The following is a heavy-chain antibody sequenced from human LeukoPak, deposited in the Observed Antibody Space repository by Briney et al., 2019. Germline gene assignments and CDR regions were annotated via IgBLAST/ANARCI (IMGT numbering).Heavy chain of an antibody. D-gene: IGHD3-10*01. CDR1: GGSFSGYY. J-gene: IGHJ4*02. CDR2: INHSGGT. CDR3: AAGSPTPFDY. V-gene: IGHV4-34*01. Sequence: SETLSLTCAVYGGSFSGYYWSWIRQPPGKGLEWIGEINHSGGTNYNPSLKSRVTISVDTSKNQFSLKLSSVTAADTAVYYCAAGSPTPFDYWGQGTLVTVSS.